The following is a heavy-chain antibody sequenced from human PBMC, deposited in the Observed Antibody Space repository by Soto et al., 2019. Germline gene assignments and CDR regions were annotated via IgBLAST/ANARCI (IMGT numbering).Heavy chain of an antibody. CDR3: ARNAPPATLHWYFDR. CDR2: IGTAGDT. V-gene: IGHV3-13*01. J-gene: IGHJ2*01. CDR1: GFTFSSYD. D-gene: IGHD5-12*01. Sequence: EVQLVESGGGLVQPGGSLRLSCAASGFTFSSYDMHWVRQATGKGLEWVSAIGTAGDTYYPGSVKGRFTISRENAKNSLYLQTNSLRAGDTAVYYCARNAPPATLHWYFDRWGRGTLVTVSS.